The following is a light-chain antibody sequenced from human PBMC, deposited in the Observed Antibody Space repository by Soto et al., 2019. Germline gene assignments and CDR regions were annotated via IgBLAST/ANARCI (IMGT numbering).Light chain of an antibody. CDR3: SSYTSSSTSYV. CDR2: DVT. Sequence: QSALTQPASVSGSPGQSITISCSGSSNDIGGYNHVSWYQQHPGKAPKVMIYDVTNRPSGVSNRFSGSKSGNTASLTISGLQAEDEADYYCSSYTSSSTSYVFGTGTKLTVL. CDR1: SNDIGGYNH. J-gene: IGLJ1*01. V-gene: IGLV2-14*01.